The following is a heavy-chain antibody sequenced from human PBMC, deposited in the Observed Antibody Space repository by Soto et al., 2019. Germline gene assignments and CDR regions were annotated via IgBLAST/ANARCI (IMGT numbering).Heavy chain of an antibody. V-gene: IGHV4-38-2*02. D-gene: IGHD3-10*01. J-gene: IGHJ4*01. CDR3: AALWFGELAFNY. Sequence: SETLSLTCSVSGYSIRSGYYWGCVRQAPGKGLEWLGSVYHNGIMFHNPSFQSRVTISVDTSKNQFSLNLRSVTAADTAVYYCAALWFGELAFNYWGHGILVTVSS. CDR1: GYSIRSGYY. CDR2: VYHNGIM.